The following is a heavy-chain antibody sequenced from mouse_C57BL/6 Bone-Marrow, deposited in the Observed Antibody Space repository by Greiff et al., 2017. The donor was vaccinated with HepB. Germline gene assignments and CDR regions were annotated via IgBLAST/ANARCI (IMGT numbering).Heavy chain of an antibody. CDR1: GFTFSSYG. D-gene: IGHD4-1*01. V-gene: IGHV5-6*01. CDR3: ARQTGTKGYYAMDY. Sequence: EVQLVESGGDLVKPGGSLKLSCAASGFTFSSYGMSWVRQTPDKRLEWVATISSGGSYTYYPDSVKGRFTISRDNAKNTLYLQMSSLKSEDTAMYYCARQTGTKGYYAMDYWGQGTSVTVSS. CDR2: ISSGGSYT. J-gene: IGHJ4*01.